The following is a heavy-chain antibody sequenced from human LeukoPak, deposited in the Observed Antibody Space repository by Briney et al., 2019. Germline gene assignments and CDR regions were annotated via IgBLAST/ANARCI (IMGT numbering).Heavy chain of an antibody. CDR1: GFTFSSYA. CDR2: ISGSGGST. V-gene: IGHV3-23*01. D-gene: IGHD3-3*01. Sequence: PGGSLRLSCAASGFTFSSYAMSWVRQAPGKGLEWVSAISGSGGSTYYADSVKGRFTISRDNAKNSLYLQMNSLRAEDTAVYYCARDRTIFGVVTSDYWGQGTLVTVSS. CDR3: ARDRTIFGVVTSDY. J-gene: IGHJ4*02.